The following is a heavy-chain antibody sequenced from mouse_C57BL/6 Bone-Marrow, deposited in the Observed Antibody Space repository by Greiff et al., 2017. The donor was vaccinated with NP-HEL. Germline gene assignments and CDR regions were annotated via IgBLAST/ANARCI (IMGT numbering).Heavy chain of an antibody. V-gene: IGHV5-12*01. Sequence: EVQLVESGGGLVQPGGSLKLSCAASGFTFSDYYMYWVRQTPEKRLEWVAYISNGGGSTYYPDTVKGRFTISRDNAKNTLYLQMSRLKSEDTAMYYCATNYYGSSYAMDYWGQGTSVTVSS. CDR3: ATNYYGSSYAMDY. D-gene: IGHD1-1*01. CDR1: GFTFSDYY. J-gene: IGHJ4*01. CDR2: ISNGGGST.